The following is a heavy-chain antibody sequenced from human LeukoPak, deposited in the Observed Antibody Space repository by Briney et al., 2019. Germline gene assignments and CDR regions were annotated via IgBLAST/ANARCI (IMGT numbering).Heavy chain of an antibody. CDR3: ARGRLSRDGYDY. CDR1: GFTFSSYT. D-gene: IGHD5-24*01. CDR2: ISDSTGGT. V-gene: IGHV3-23*01. Sequence: GGSLRLSCEASGFTFSSYTMTWVRQAPGEGLEWVSVISDSTGGTYYADSVKGRFTISRDNSKNTLYLRMNSLRAEDTAIYYCARGRLSRDGYDYWGQGTLVTVSS. J-gene: IGHJ4*02.